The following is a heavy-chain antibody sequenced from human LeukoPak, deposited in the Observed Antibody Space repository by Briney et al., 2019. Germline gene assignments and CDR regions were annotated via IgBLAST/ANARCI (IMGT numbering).Heavy chain of an antibody. V-gene: IGHV3-30*04. CDR3: ARDPGY. CDR1: GLIFSNYA. J-gene: IGHJ4*02. CDR2: IRYDGSNK. Sequence: GRSLSLSCVASGLIFSNYAMHWVRQAPGKGLEWVAFIRYDGSNKYYADSVKGRFTISRDNSKNTLYLQMNSLRAEDTAVYYCARDPGYWGQGTLVTVSS.